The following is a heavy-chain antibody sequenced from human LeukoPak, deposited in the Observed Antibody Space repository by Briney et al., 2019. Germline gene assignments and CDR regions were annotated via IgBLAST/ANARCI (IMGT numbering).Heavy chain of an antibody. D-gene: IGHD6-13*01. V-gene: IGHV3-30*18. CDR3: AKPLEPQQLGPPTFDY. J-gene: IGHJ4*02. CDR2: ISYDGSNK. Sequence: LGGSLRLSCAASGFTFSSYGMHWVRQAPGKGLEWVAVISYDGSNKYYADSVKGRFTISRDNSKNTLYLQMNSLRAEDTAVYYCAKPLEPQQLGPPTFDYWGQGTLVTVSS. CDR1: GFTFSSYG.